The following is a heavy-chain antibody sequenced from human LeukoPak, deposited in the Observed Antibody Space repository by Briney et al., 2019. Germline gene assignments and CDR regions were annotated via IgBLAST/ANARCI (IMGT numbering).Heavy chain of an antibody. CDR2: IYYSGST. CDR1: GGSISSSSYY. Sequence: SETLSLTCTVSGGSISSSSYYWSWIRQPPGKGLEWIGYIYYSGSTNYNPSLKSRVTISVDTSKNQFSLKLSSVTAADTAVYYCARDRDSGYDRSRHYYYMDVWGKGTTVTVSS. D-gene: IGHD5-12*01. CDR3: ARDRDSGYDRSRHYYYMDV. V-gene: IGHV4-61*01. J-gene: IGHJ6*03.